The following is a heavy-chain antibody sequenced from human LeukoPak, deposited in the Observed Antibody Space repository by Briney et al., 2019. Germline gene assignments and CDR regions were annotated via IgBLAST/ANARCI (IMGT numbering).Heavy chain of an antibody. V-gene: IGHV1-46*01. D-gene: IGHD5-24*01. J-gene: IGHJ5*02. CDR3: ARDNSVRDEAWWFHP. CDR1: GYTFTSNY. CDR2: ISPSGGST. Sequence: ASVKVSCRAFGYTFTSNYMHGGRQAPGQGPEWMGVISPSGGSTTYAQECQGRVTLTRYMSTSTDYLELSSLRSDDTAVYYCARDNSVRDEAWWFHPWGQGTLVTVSS.